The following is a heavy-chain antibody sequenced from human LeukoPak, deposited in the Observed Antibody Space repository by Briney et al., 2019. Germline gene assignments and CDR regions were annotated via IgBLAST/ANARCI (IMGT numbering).Heavy chain of an antibody. D-gene: IGHD1-26*01. CDR3: ARVGGSYSRPLKYYFDY. CDR1: GGSISSYY. CDR2: LNHSVGT. V-gene: IGHV4-34*01. Sequence: SETLSLTRTVPGGSISSYYWSWIRQPPGKGLEWSGELNHSVGTNYTPSITSRVTISVDTSKNQFSLKLSSVTAADTAVYYCARVGGSYSRPLKYYFDYWGQGTLVTVSS. J-gene: IGHJ4*02.